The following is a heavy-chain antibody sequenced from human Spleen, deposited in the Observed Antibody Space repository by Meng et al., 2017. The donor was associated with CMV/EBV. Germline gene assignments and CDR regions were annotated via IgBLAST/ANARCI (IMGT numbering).Heavy chain of an antibody. CDR3: AREKWTVTILYYYYGMDV. CDR2: IKQDGSEK. D-gene: IGHD4-11*01. V-gene: IGHV3-7*01. Sequence: GGSLRLSCAASGFTFSSYWMSWVRQAPGKGLEWVANIKQDGSEKYYVDSVKGRFTISRDNAKNSLYLQMNSLRAEDTPVYYCAREKWTVTILYYYYGMDVWGQGTTVTVSS. J-gene: IGHJ6*02. CDR1: GFTFSSYW.